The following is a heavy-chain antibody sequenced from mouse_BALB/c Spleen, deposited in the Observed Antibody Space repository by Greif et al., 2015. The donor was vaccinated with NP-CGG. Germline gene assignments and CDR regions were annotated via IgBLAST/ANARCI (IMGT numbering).Heavy chain of an antibody. J-gene: IGHJ3*01. CDR2: INPGSGGT. Sequence: VQRVESGAELVRPGTSVKVSCKASGYAFTNYLIEWVKQRPGQGLEWIGVINPGSGGTNYNEKFKGKATLTADKSSSTAYMQLSSLTSDDSAVYFCATGTSFAYWGQGTLVTVSA. CDR3: ATGTSFAY. CDR1: GYAFTNYL. V-gene: IGHV1-54*01. D-gene: IGHD4-1*01.